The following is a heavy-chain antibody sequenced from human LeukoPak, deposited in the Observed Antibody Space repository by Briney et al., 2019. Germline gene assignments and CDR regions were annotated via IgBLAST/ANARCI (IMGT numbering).Heavy chain of an antibody. Sequence: GGSLRLSCAASEFTFSTYWMHWVRQAPGKGLVWVSRISRDGSNTLYADSVKGRFTISRDNAKNTLYLQMNSLRGDDTAVYYCAREWDLPGAYYMDVWGKGTTVTVSS. CDR1: EFTFSTYW. J-gene: IGHJ6*03. D-gene: IGHD1-26*01. CDR2: ISRDGSNT. CDR3: AREWDLPGAYYMDV. V-gene: IGHV3-74*01.